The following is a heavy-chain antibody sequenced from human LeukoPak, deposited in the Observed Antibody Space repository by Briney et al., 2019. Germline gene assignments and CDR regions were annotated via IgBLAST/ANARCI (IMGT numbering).Heavy chain of an antibody. V-gene: IGHV3-9*03. CDR1: GFTFDDYA. CDR2: ISWNSGSI. CDR3: VKDVKRASSWYGSSFDY. Sequence: GGSLRLSCAASGFTFDDYAMHWVRQAPGKGLEWVSGISWNSGSINYADSVKGRFTISRDGAKSSLYLQMNSLRAEDMALYYCVKDVKRASSWYGSSFDYWGQGTLVPSPQ. D-gene: IGHD6-13*01. J-gene: IGHJ4*02.